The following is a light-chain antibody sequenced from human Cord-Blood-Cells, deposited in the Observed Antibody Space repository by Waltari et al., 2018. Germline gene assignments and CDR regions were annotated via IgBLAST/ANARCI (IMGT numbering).Light chain of an antibody. CDR2: DVS. Sequence: QSALTQPRSVSGSPGQSVPISCTGTSSDVGGYNYVSWYQQHPGKAPKLMIYDVSKRPSGVPDRFSGSRSGNTASLTISGLQADDEAYYYCCSYAGSYTWVFGGGTKLTVL. V-gene: IGLV2-11*01. CDR3: CSYAGSYTWV. J-gene: IGLJ3*02. CDR1: SSDVGGYNY.